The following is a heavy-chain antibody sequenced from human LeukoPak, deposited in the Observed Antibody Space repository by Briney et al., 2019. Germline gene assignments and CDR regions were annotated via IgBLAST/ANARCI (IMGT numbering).Heavy chain of an antibody. V-gene: IGHV1-8*03. J-gene: IGHJ5*02. CDR2: MNPNSGNT. CDR1: GGTSSSYA. CDR3: ARGLGSDWGWFDP. Sequence: SSVKVSCKASGGTSSSYAISWVRQAPGQGLEWMGWMNPNSGNTGYAQKFQGRVTITRDTSISTAYMELSSLRSEDTAVYYCARGLGSDWGWFDPWGQGTLVTVSS. D-gene: IGHD1-26*01.